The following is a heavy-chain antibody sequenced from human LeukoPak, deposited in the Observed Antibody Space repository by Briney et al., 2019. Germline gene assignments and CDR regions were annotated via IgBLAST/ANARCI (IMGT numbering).Heavy chain of an antibody. CDR1: GSTFSSYG. D-gene: IGHD6-13*01. Sequence: PGRSLRLSCAASGSTFSSYGMHWVRQAPGKGLEWVAIIWYDGSNKYYADSVKGRFTISRDNSKNTLYLQMNSLRAEDTAAYYCARDPAAAGYFDYWGQGTLVTVSS. V-gene: IGHV3-33*01. J-gene: IGHJ4*02. CDR2: IWYDGSNK. CDR3: ARDPAAAGYFDY.